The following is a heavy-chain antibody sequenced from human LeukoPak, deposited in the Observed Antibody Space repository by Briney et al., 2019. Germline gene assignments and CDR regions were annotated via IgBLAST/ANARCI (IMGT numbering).Heavy chain of an antibody. CDR2: IYYSGST. D-gene: IGHD5-24*01. CDR1: GGSISGSSYY. V-gene: IGHV4-39*02. Sequence: PSETLSLTCTVSGGSISGSSYYWGWVRQPPGKGLEWIGSIYYSGSTYYNPSLKSRVTISVDTSKNQFSLKLNSVTATDTAVYYCARDQIEMATIMDYYYGMDVWGQGTTVTVSS. J-gene: IGHJ6*02. CDR3: ARDQIEMATIMDYYYGMDV.